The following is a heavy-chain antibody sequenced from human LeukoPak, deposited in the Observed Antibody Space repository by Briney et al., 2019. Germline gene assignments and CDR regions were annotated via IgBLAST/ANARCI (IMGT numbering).Heavy chain of an antibody. Sequence: ASVKVSCKASGYTFSGYYMHWVRQAPGQGLEWMGWINPKSGGTNYAQKFQGRVTMTRDTSISTAYMELSRLRSDDTAVYYCSRDSGYCSGGSCWYFDFWGQGTLVTVSA. J-gene: IGHJ4*02. D-gene: IGHD2-15*01. V-gene: IGHV1-2*02. CDR3: SRDSGYCSGGSCWYFDF. CDR2: INPKSGGT. CDR1: GYTFSGYY.